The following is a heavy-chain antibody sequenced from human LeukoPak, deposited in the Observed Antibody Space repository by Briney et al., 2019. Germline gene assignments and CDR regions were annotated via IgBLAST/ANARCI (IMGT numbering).Heavy chain of an antibody. CDR3: ASSGAWYYYYGMDV. J-gene: IGHJ6*02. V-gene: IGHV4-34*01. D-gene: IGHD3-10*01. CDR1: GGSFSGYS. CDR2: INHSGST. Sequence: SETLSLTCAVYGGSFSGYSWSWIRQPPGKGLEWIGEINHSGSTNYNPSLKSRVTISVDTSKNQFSLKLSSVPAADTAVYYCASSGAWYYYYGMDVWGQGTTVTVSS.